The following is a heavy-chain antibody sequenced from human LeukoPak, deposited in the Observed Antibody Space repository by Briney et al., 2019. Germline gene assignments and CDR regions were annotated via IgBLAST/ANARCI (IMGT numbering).Heavy chain of an antibody. CDR1: GFTFSSYA. CDR2: ISYDGSNK. CDR3: ARGSPNFDY. Sequence: GGSLRLSCAASGFTFSSYAMRWVRQAPGKGLEWVAVISYDGSNKYYADSVKGRFTISRDNSKNTLYLQMNSLRAEDTAVYYCARGSPNFDYWGQGTLVTVSS. V-gene: IGHV3-30*04. J-gene: IGHJ4*02.